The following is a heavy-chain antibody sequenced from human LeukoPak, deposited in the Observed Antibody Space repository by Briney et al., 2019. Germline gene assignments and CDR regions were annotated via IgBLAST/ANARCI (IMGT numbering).Heavy chain of an antibody. CDR3: ARDPRLEPRDY. CDR1: GFTFSSYW. Sequence: GGSLRLSCAASGFTFSSYWMSWVRQAPGKGLEWVANIKQDGSGKYYVDSVKGRFTISRDNAKNSLYLQMNSLRAEDTAVYYCARDPRLEPRDYWGQGTLVTVSS. V-gene: IGHV3-7*01. CDR2: IKQDGSGK. J-gene: IGHJ4*02. D-gene: IGHD3-3*01.